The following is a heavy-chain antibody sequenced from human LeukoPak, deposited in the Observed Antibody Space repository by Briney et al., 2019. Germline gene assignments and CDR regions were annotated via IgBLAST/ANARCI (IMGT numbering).Heavy chain of an antibody. CDR1: GGTFSSYA. CDR3: ARDQEDSSGYFDY. D-gene: IGHD3-22*01. CDR2: IIPIFGTA. V-gene: IGHV1-69*13. Sequence: GASVKVSCKASGGTFSSYAISWVRQAPGQGLEWIGGIIPIFGTANYAQKFQGRVTITADESTSTAYMELSSLRSEDTAVYYCARDQEDSSGYFDYWGQGTLVTVSS. J-gene: IGHJ4*02.